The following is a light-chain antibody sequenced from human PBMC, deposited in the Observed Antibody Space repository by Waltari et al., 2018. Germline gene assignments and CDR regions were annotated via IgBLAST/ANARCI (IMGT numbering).Light chain of an antibody. Sequence: QSALTQPASVSGASGQSITIPCTGTTGDGGNSNFVSWYQHHPGQVPKLIIYEGIKRPSGISDRFPGSQPGNTASPSISGLQSEDEADYYCCSYVQKDIWLFGGGTKVTVL. J-gene: IGLJ3*02. CDR3: CSYVQKDIWL. V-gene: IGLV2-23*01. CDR1: TGDGGNSNF. CDR2: EGI.